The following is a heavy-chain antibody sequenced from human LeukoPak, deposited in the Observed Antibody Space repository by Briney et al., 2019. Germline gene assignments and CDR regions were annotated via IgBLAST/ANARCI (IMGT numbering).Heavy chain of an antibody. CDR1: GGSFSGYY. CDR2: INHSGST. J-gene: IGHJ4*02. D-gene: IGHD5-18*01. V-gene: IGHV4-34*01. Sequence: PSETLSLTCAVYGGSFSGYYWSWTRQPPGKGLEWIGEINHSGSTNYNPSLKSRVTISVDTSKNQFSLKLSSVTAADTAAYYCARGLRYSYGYNYWGQGTLVTVSS. CDR3: ARGLRYSYGYNY.